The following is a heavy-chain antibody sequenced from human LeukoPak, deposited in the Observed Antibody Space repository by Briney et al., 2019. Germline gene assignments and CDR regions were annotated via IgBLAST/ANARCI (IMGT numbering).Heavy chain of an antibody. CDR3: ARQGSTSSWYKFDY. CDR2: IYPGDSDT. CDR1: GYSFTSYW. V-gene: IGHV5-51*01. J-gene: IGHJ4*02. D-gene: IGHD6-13*01. Sequence: KPGESLKISCKGSGYSFTSYWIAWVRQMAGKGLEWMGIIYPGDSDTRYSPSFQGQVTISADKSVSTAYLQWSSLEASDTAMYYCARQGSTSSWYKFDYWGQGTLVTVSS.